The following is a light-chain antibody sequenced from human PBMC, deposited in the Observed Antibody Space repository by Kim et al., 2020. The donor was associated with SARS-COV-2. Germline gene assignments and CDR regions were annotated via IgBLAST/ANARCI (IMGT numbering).Light chain of an antibody. CDR2: DVT. Sequence: QSALTQPASVSGSPGQSITISCTGTSSDVGGSNYVSWYQQHPGKAPKLIIYDVTKRPSGISNRFSGSKSGNTACLTISGLQAEDEADYYCSSFTTSSSNWVFGGGTQLTVL. V-gene: IGLV2-14*01. J-gene: IGLJ3*02. CDR1: SSDVGGSNY. CDR3: SSFTTSSSNWV.